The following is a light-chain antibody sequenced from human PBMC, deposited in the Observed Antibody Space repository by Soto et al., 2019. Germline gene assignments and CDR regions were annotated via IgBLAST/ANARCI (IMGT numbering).Light chain of an antibody. CDR3: QQYGSSGT. V-gene: IGKV3-11*01. Sequence: EIVLTQSPATLSLSPGERAILSCRASQSVGTYLAWYQQKPGQAPRLLIYDASNRATGIPARFGGSGSGTDFTLTINSLEPEDFAVYYCQQYGSSGTFGQGTKVDIK. J-gene: IGKJ1*01. CDR1: QSVGTY. CDR2: DAS.